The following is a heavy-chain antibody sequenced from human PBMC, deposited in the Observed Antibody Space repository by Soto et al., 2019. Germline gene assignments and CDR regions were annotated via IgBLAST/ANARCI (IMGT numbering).Heavy chain of an antibody. CDR3: ARAVQTYYYGSGSPGYFDY. V-gene: IGHV4-59*01. D-gene: IGHD3-10*01. J-gene: IGHJ4*02. Sequence: PSETLSLTCTVSGGSISSYYWSWIRQPPGKGLEWIGYIYYSGSTNYNPSLKSRVTISVDTPKNQFSLKLSSVTAADTAVYYCARAVQTYYYGSGSPGYFDYWGQGTLVTVSS. CDR2: IYYSGST. CDR1: GGSISSYY.